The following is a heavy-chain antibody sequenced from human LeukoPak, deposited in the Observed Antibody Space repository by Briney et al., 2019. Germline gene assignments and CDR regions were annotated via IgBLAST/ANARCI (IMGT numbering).Heavy chain of an antibody. CDR1: GGXISSGXXY. Sequence: SETLSLTCTVSGGXISSGXXYWSXIRXXXXXXXXXIGYIYYSGSTYYNPSLKSRVTISVDTSKNQFSLKLSSVIAADTAVYYCARGSTPNWFDPWGQGTLVTVSS. J-gene: IGHJ5*02. CDR2: IYYSGST. CDR3: ARGSTPNWFDP. D-gene: IGHD4-11*01. V-gene: IGHV4-31*03.